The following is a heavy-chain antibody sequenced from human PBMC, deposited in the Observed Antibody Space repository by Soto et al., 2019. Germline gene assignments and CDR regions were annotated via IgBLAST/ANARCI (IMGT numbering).Heavy chain of an antibody. Sequence: SETLSLTCTVSGGSISSGGHYWSWIRQHPGRGLEWIGYIYYNGNTYYNPSLKSRVTVSVDTSKNQFSLNVRSVTAADTAVYYCARCSLVVIPVPAFDPWGQGTLVTVSS. J-gene: IGHJ5*02. CDR2: IYYNGNT. CDR3: ARCSLVVIPVPAFDP. V-gene: IGHV4-31*03. CDR1: GGSISSGGHY. D-gene: IGHD2-2*01.